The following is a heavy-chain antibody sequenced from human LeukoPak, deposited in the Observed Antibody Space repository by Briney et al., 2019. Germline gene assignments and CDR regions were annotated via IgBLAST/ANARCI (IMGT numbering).Heavy chain of an antibody. CDR3: AKDSGSYYLYNWFDP. D-gene: IGHD3-10*01. J-gene: IGHJ5*02. Sequence: GGSLRLSCAASRFTFNTYAMSWVRQAPGKGLEWVSAISGSGGSTYYADSVKGRFTISRDNSKNTLYLQMNSLRAEDTAVYYCAKDSGSYYLYNWFDPWGQGTLVTVSS. CDR2: ISGSGGST. CDR1: RFTFNTYA. V-gene: IGHV3-23*01.